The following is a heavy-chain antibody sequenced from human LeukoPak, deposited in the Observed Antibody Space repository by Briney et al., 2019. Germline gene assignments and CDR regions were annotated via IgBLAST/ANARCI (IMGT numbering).Heavy chain of an antibody. V-gene: IGHV3-49*04. Sequence: GWSLRLSCTASGFTFGDYAMSWVRQAPGKGLEWVGFIRSKAYGGTSEYAASVKGRFTISRDDSKSIAYLQINSLKTEDTALYYCTRNYYGDSGGFFDYWGQGTLVTVSS. CDR3: TRNYYGDSGGFFDY. D-gene: IGHD4-17*01. CDR1: GFTFGDYA. CDR2: IRSKAYGGTS. J-gene: IGHJ4*02.